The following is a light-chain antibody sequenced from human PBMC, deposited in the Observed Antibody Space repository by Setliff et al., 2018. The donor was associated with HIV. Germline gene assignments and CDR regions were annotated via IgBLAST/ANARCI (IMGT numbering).Light chain of an antibody. V-gene: IGLV2-14*01. CDR2: EVS. CDR1: SRDIGAYKY. J-gene: IGLJ1*01. CDR3: SSYTKTSTLL. Sequence: QSALTQPASISGSPGQSITISCTGTSRDIGAYKYVSWYQQHPGKAPKLLIYEVSDRPSGVPNRFSGSKSDNTASLTISGLQTEDEADYYCSSYTKTSTLLFGTGTKVTVL.